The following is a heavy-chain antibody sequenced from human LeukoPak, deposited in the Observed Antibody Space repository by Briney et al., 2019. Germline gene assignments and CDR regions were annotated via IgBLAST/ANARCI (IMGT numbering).Heavy chain of an antibody. V-gene: IGHV3-23*01. D-gene: IGHD1-14*01. Sequence: PGGSLRLSCAVSGLTFKNFAMSWLRQAPGKGLEWLAVSNGYEDSIHYADSVRGHFVISTDNSENTSYLHMNSLRAEDTAVYYCARSGRGLFKPGSIDYWGQGTLVTVSS. CDR1: GLTFKNFA. J-gene: IGHJ4*02. CDR2: SNGYEDSI. CDR3: ARSGRGLFKPGSIDY.